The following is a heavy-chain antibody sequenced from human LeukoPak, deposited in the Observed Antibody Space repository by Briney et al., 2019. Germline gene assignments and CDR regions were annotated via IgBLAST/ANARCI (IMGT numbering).Heavy chain of an antibody. J-gene: IGHJ6*03. V-gene: IGHV3-53*01. CDR1: GFTVSSNY. CDR2: IYSGGST. CDR3: ARRGSSGVGHYYYYYMDV. D-gene: IGHD6-25*01. Sequence: PGGPLRLSCAASGFTVSSNYMSWVRQAPGKGLEWVSVIYSGGSTYYADSVKGRFTISRDNSKNTLYLQMNSLRAEDTAVYYCARRGSSGVGHYYYYYMDVWGKGTTVTISS.